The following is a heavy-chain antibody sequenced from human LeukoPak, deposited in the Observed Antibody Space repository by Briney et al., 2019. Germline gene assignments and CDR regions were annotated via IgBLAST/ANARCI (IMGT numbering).Heavy chain of an antibody. CDR2: ISSSSSTI. D-gene: IGHD3-16*01. J-gene: IGHJ6*02. Sequence: GGSLRLSCAASGFTFSSYWMSWVRQAPGKGLEWVSYISSSSSTIYYADSVKGRFTISRDNAKNSLYLQMNSLRAEDTAVYYCARDQIMITFGGVINGMDVWGQGTTVTVSS. CDR3: ARDQIMITFGGVINGMDV. CDR1: GFTFSSYW. V-gene: IGHV3-48*04.